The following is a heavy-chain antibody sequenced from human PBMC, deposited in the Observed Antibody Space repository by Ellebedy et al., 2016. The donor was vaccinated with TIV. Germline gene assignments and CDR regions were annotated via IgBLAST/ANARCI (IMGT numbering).Heavy chain of an antibody. V-gene: IGHV1-8*01. CDR3: ARGGTFSGLDV. D-gene: IGHD3-3*02. Sequence: ASVKVSCXTSGYIFTSHDINWVRQATGQGLEWMGWMNPDRGNTGYAQKFQGRVTMTRNTSISTAYMELSSLTSEDTAVYYCARGGTFSGLDVWGQGTTVTVSS. J-gene: IGHJ6*02. CDR1: GYIFTSHD. CDR2: MNPDRGNT.